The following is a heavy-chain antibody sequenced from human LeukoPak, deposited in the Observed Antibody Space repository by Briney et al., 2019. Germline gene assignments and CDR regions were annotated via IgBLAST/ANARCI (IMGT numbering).Heavy chain of an antibody. D-gene: IGHD3-3*01. CDR2: IYHSGST. J-gene: IGHJ6*02. CDR3: ARVEWLPVPDPVNSYYNGMDV. V-gene: IGHV4-4*02. Sequence: TSETLSLTCAVSGGSISSSNWWSWVRQPPGKGLEWIGEIYHSGSTNYNPSLKSRVTISVDKSKNQFSLKLSSVTAADTAVYYCARVEWLPVPDPVNSYYNGMDVWGQGTTVTVS. CDR1: GGSISSSNW.